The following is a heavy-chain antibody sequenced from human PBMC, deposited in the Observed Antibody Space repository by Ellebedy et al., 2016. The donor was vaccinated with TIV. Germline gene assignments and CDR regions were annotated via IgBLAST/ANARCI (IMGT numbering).Heavy chain of an antibody. Sequence: GESLKISCAASGLTFSSHAMSWVRQSPGKGLEWVSSITERGGNTYYADSVKGRFTISRDNSKDTLFMQMNSRRAEDTAIYFCARDPVGVGPAVDVWGQGTMVTVSS. CDR3: ARDPVGVGPAVDV. V-gene: IGHV3-23*01. CDR2: ITERGGNT. CDR1: GLTFSSHA. D-gene: IGHD4-23*01. J-gene: IGHJ3*01.